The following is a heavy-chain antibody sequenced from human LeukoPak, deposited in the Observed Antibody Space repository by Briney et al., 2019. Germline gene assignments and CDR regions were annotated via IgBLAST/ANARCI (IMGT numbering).Heavy chain of an antibody. CDR3: ARVGDYGSGFDF. CDR2: FLSDGSRT. Sequence: GGSLRLSCAASGFTFSSYGMHWVRQAPGKGLVWVSRFLSDGSRTTYADSVKGRFTISGDNAKNTLYLQMNSLRAEDTAVYYCARVGDYGSGFDFWGQGTLVTVSS. V-gene: IGHV3-74*01. J-gene: IGHJ4*02. CDR1: GFTFSSYG. D-gene: IGHD3-10*01.